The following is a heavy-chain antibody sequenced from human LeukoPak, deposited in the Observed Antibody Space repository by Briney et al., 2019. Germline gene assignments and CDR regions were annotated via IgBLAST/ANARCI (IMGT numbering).Heavy chain of an antibody. D-gene: IGHD3-3*01. V-gene: IGHV1-69*05. CDR1: GGTFSSYA. CDR3: ARGPLDSLRFLDQTYQAVGYYYYMDV. J-gene: IGHJ6*03. Sequence: SVKVSCKASGGTFSSYAISWVRQAPGQGLEWMGGIIPIFGTANYAQKFQGRVTITTDESTSTAYMELSSLRSEDTAVYYCARGPLDSLRFLDQTYQAVGYYYYMDVWGKGTTVTVSS. CDR2: IIPIFGTA.